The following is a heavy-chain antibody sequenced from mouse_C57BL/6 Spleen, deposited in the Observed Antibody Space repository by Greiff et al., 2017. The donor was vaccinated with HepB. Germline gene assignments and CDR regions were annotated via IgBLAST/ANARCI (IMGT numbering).Heavy chain of an antibody. D-gene: IGHD4-1*01. CDR3: AREEGPGTFDY. CDR1: GYTFTNYW. V-gene: IGHV1-63*01. Sequence: VQLQESGAELVRPGTSVKMSCKASGYTFTNYWIGWAKQRPGHGLEWIGDIYPGGGYTNYNEKFKGKATLTADKSSSTAYMQFSSLTSEDSAIYYCAREEGPGTFDYWGQGTTLTVSS. J-gene: IGHJ2*01. CDR2: IYPGGGYT.